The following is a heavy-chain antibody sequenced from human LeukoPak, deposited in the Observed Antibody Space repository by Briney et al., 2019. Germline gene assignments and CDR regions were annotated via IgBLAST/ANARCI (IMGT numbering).Heavy chain of an antibody. V-gene: IGHV3-23*01. J-gene: IGHJ4*02. CDR3: AGDRNSDWYSPLDY. D-gene: IGHD6-19*01. CDR1: GFTFTKCA. Sequence: GGSLRLSCVASGFTFTKCAMSWIRQAPGKGLEWVAIITATGDTAYYADSVKGRFTISRDNSRNTVYMQMDSLRAEDTAIYYCAGDRNSDWYSPLDYWGQGSQVTVST. CDR2: ITATGDTA.